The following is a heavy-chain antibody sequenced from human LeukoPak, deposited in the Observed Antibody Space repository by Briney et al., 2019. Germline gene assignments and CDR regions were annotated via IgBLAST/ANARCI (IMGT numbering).Heavy chain of an antibody. CDR3: ARDSTIFGVVIQYYFDY. D-gene: IGHD3-3*01. J-gene: IGHJ4*02. CDR2: INWNGGST. CDR1: GFTFSSYA. V-gene: IGHV3-20*04. Sequence: PGGSLRLSCAASGFTFSSYAMSWVRQAPGKGLEWVSGINWNGGSTGYADSVKGRFTISRDNAKNSLYLQMNSLRAEDTALYYCARDSTIFGVVIQYYFDYWGQGTLVTVSS.